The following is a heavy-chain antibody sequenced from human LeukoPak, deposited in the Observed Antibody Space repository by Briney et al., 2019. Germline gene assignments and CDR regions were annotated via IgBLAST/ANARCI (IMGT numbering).Heavy chain of an antibody. Sequence: SETLSLTCAVYGGSFSGYYWSWIRQPPGKGLEWIGEINHSGSTNYNPSLKSRVTISVDTSKNQFSLKLSSVTAADTAVYYCAGGGSSSGSYRWFDPWGQGTLVTVSS. D-gene: IGHD3-10*01. V-gene: IGHV4-34*01. CDR2: INHSGST. J-gene: IGHJ5*02. CDR3: AGGGSSSGSYRWFDP. CDR1: GGSFSGYY.